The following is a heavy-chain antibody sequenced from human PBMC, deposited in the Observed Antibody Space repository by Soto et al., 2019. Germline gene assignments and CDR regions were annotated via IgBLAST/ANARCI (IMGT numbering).Heavy chain of an antibody. CDR1: GGSISSSNYY. Sequence: SETLSLTCTVSGGSISSSNYYWGWIRQPPGKGLEWIGTIYYSGSTYYNPSLKSRVTISVDTSKNQFSLKLSSVTAADTAVYYCARPLYFYGSGSYPWFDPWXQGTLVTVSS. J-gene: IGHJ5*02. CDR3: ARPLYFYGSGSYPWFDP. V-gene: IGHV4-39*01. D-gene: IGHD3-10*01. CDR2: IYYSGST.